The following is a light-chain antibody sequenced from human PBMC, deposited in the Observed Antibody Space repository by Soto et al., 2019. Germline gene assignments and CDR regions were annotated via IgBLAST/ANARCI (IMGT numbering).Light chain of an antibody. Sequence: EIVLTQSPGTLSLSPGERATLSCRASQSVSSYLAWYQRRPGQAPRLLIYGASSRATGIPDRFSGSGSGTDFTLTISRLETEEFAVYYCHQYGGSPQTFGQGTKVDIK. CDR2: GAS. V-gene: IGKV3-20*01. CDR1: QSVSSY. J-gene: IGKJ1*01. CDR3: HQYGGSPQT.